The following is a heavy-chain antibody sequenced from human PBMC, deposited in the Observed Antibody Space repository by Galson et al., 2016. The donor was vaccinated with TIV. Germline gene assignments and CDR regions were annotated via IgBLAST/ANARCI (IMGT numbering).Heavy chain of an antibody. CDR3: ARGGAADHAFDF. CDR1: GYSFTSYG. CDR2: ISNYNVNT. D-gene: IGHD2-15*01. V-gene: IGHV1-18*01. Sequence: SVKVSCKASGYSFTSYGIAWVRQAPGQGLACMGWISNYNVNTKYAQKFQGRVTLTTDTATSTVYMELRSLRFDDTAVYFCARGGAADHAFDFWGQGTMVTVSS. J-gene: IGHJ3*01.